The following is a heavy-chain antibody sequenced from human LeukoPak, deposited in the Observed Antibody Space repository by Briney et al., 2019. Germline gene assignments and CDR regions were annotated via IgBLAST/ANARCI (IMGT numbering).Heavy chain of an antibody. D-gene: IGHD4/OR15-4a*01. CDR3: ARVLHIEGGANPFDY. V-gene: IGHV1-46*01. Sequence: ASVKVSCKASGYIFTSYYVHWVRQAPGQGLEWMGIISPSSGSTSYAQKFQGRLTMTRDTSTTTVYMDLSSLRSEDTAVYYCARVLHIEGGANPFDYWGPGTLVTVSS. CDR1: GYIFTSYY. J-gene: IGHJ4*02. CDR2: ISPSSGST.